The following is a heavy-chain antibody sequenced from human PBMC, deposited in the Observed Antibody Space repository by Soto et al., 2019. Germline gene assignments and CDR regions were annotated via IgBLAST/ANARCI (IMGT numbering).Heavy chain of an antibody. CDR1: GFTFSSYA. V-gene: IGHV3-23*01. CDR2: ISGSGDST. CDR3: ARRGSGSYYDY. J-gene: IGHJ4*02. Sequence: EVQLLESGGGLVQPGGSLRLSCAAFGFTFSSYAMRWVRQAPVKGLEWVSAISGSGDSTYYADSVKGRFTISRDNSKNTLYLQMNSLRAEDTAVYYCARRGSGSYYDYWGQGTRVTVSS. D-gene: IGHD1-26*01.